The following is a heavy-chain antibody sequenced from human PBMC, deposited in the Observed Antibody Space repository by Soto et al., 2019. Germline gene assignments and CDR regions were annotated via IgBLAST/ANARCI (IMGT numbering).Heavy chain of an antibody. Sequence: QVQLVQSGAEMKRPGSSVKVSCQASGGTFSDYAISWVRQAPGQGLEWMGGIVPVFRAVNYAQKFQGRVTITADESTRTAYMELRSLRSEDTAVYYCARGGQRGYYYSGSSWGQGTLVTVSS. CDR1: GGTFSDYA. D-gene: IGHD3-22*01. CDR3: ARGGQRGYYYSGSS. J-gene: IGHJ4*02. V-gene: IGHV1-69*01. CDR2: IVPVFRAV.